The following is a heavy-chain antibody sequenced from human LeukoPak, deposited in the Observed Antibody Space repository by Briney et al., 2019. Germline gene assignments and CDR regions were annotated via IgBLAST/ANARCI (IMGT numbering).Heavy chain of an antibody. Sequence: PGGSLRLSCVASGFTFSSYALTWVRQAPGKGLEWVSTISGSGGSTYYPDSVKGRFTISRDNSKNTLNLQMNSLRVEDTAVYHCARSHLGSGSYYNDGMDVWGQGTTVTVSS. CDR2: ISGSGGST. D-gene: IGHD3-10*01. J-gene: IGHJ6*02. CDR3: ARSHLGSGSYYNDGMDV. CDR1: GFTFSSYA. V-gene: IGHV3-23*01.